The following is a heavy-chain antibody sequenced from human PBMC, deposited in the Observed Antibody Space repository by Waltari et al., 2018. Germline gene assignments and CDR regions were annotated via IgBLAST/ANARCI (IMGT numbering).Heavy chain of an antibody. Sequence: QVQLQQWGAGLLKPSETLSLTCAVYGGSFSGYYWSWIPQPPGKGLEWIGEINHSGSTNYNPSLKSRVTISVDTSKTQFSLKLSSVTAADTAVYYCAREGANIVATDYWGQGTLVTVSS. CDR3: AREGANIVATDY. V-gene: IGHV4-34*01. J-gene: IGHJ4*02. CDR2: INHSGST. CDR1: GGSFSGYY. D-gene: IGHD5-12*01.